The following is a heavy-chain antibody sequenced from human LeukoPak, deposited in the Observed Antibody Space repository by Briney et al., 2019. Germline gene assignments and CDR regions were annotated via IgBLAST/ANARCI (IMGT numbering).Heavy chain of an antibody. CDR1: GYSFTSYW. CDR2: IYPGDSDT. V-gene: IGHV5-51*01. D-gene: IGHD2-2*01. Sequence: GESLKISCKGSGYSFTSYWIGWVRQMPGKGLEWMGIIYPGDSDTRYSPSFQGQVTISADKSISTAYLQWSSLKASDTAMYYCARSGIVVVPAASSGDDAFDIWGQGTMVIVSS. J-gene: IGHJ3*02. CDR3: ARSGIVVVPAASSGDDAFDI.